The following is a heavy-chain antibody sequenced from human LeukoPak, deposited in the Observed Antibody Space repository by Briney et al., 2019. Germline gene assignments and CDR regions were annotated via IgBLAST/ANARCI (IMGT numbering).Heavy chain of an antibody. Sequence: SETLSLTCTVSGGSISSYFWSWIRQPPGKGLEWIGYIYDSGSTNYNPSLKSRVTISVDTSKNRFSLKLSSVTAADTAVYYCARGGSSPYYYYYYYMDVWGKGTTVTVSS. V-gene: IGHV4-59*01. D-gene: IGHD6-6*01. CDR2: IYDSGST. CDR3: ARGGSSPYYYYYYYMDV. J-gene: IGHJ6*03. CDR1: GGSISSYF.